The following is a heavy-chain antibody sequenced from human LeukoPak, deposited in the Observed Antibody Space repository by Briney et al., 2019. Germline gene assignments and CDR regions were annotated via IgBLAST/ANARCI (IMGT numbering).Heavy chain of an antibody. Sequence: PGGSLRLSCAVSGFTFSSCGMHWVRQAPGKGLEWVAFIGYDGSNKYYADSVKGRFTISRDNSKNTLSLQMNSLRPEDTAVYYCAKEGYSNYVLDNWGQGTLVTVSS. CDR3: AKEGYSNYVLDN. CDR1: GFTFSSCG. J-gene: IGHJ4*02. CDR2: IGYDGSNK. V-gene: IGHV3-30*02. D-gene: IGHD4-11*01.